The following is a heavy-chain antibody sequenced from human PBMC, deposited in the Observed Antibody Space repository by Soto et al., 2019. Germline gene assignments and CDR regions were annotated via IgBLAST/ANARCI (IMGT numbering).Heavy chain of an antibody. J-gene: IGHJ5*02. D-gene: IGHD2-2*01. CDR3: ARVWSAPDCRSTRCRVLRCFDP. CDR1: GVSISTSTYY. Sequence: PSETLSLTCTVSGVSISTSTYYWGWIRQPPGKGLEWIGSIYYSGITYYNPSLKSRVTISVDTSKYQFSLNLSSVTAAVTALYYCARVWSAPDCRSTRCRVLRCFDPWGQGSLVTVSS. CDR2: IYYSGIT. V-gene: IGHV4-39*01.